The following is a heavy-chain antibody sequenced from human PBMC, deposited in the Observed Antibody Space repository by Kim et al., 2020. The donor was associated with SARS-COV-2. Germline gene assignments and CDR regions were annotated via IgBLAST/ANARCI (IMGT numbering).Heavy chain of an antibody. V-gene: IGHV3-23*01. J-gene: IGHJ5*02. CDR3: AKDPLGDYGSWFDP. Sequence: GGSLRLSCAASRFTFSSYAMNWVRQAPGKGLDWVSGISGSGGSTSYADSVKGRFTISRDNSKITLYLQMNSLRAEDTAVYYCAKDPLGDYGSWFDPWGQGTLVTVSS. CDR2: ISGSGGST. D-gene: IGHD4-17*01. CDR1: RFTFSSYA.